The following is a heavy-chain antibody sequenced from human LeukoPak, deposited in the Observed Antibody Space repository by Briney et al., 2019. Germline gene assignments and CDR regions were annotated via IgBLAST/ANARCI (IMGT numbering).Heavy chain of an antibody. V-gene: IGHV4-38-2*02. CDR1: GYSISSGYY. J-gene: IGHJ4*02. D-gene: IGHD3-16*01. CDR3: ASLGGGSALPPFDY. CDR2: IYHSGST. Sequence: PSETLSLTCTVSGYSISSGYYWGWIRQPPGKGLEWIGSIYHSGSTYYNPSLKSRVTISVDTSKNQFSLKLSSVTAADTAVYYCASLGGGSALPPFDYWGQGTLVTVSS.